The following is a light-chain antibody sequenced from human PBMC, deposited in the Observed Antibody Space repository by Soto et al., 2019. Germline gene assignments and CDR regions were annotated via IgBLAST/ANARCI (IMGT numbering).Light chain of an antibody. CDR1: SSDVGGYNY. Sequence: QSVLTQPASVSGSPGQTITISCTGTSSDVGGYNYVSWYQQHPGKAPKLMIYDVSNRPSGVSNRFSGSKSGTTASLTISGLQDEDDADYYCSSYTSSSALVVFGGGTKLTVL. J-gene: IGLJ2*01. CDR2: DVS. CDR3: SSYTSSSALVV. V-gene: IGLV2-14*01.